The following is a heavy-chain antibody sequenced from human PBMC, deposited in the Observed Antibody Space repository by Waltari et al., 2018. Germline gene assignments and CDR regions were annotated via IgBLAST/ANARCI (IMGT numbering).Heavy chain of an antibody. CDR1: GGSITNNRHY. J-gene: IGHJ3*01. CDR3: ATYIGASVGTAAFDV. D-gene: IGHD5-12*01. CDR2: ISYTGAT. V-gene: IGHV4-39*01. Sequence: QLQLQESGPGLVKPSETLSLTCSVSGGSITNNRHYWGWIRPPPGQGPEWIATISYTGATYSSPSLQSRLTMSRDTSKNQLSLTLGSVTAADTAVYYCATYIGASVGTAAFDVWGQGTMVTVSS.